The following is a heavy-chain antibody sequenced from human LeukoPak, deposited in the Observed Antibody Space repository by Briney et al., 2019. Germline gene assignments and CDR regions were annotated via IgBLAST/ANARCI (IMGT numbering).Heavy chain of an antibody. CDR2: VYPGDSDT. Sequence: GESLQISCQGSGYSFTSYWIGWVRQMPGKGLEWMGIVYPGDSDTRYSPSFQGQVTISADKSISTAYLQWSSLKAPDTAMYYCARRVFYSSGWYSAFDIWGQGTMVTVSS. CDR1: GYSFTSYW. V-gene: IGHV5-51*01. J-gene: IGHJ3*02. D-gene: IGHD6-19*01. CDR3: ARRVFYSSGWYSAFDI.